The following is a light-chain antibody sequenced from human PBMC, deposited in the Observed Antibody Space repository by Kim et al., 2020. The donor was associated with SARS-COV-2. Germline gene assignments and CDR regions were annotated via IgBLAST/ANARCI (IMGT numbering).Light chain of an antibody. CDR2: DLY. V-gene: IGKV1-39*01. CDR3: HQTYRSPHT. CDR1: RRLSNF. J-gene: IGKJ5*01. Sequence: GSVGDRDTITCRTSRRLSNFLNGYQMKPGKAPTTLIYDLYNLQSGVPSRFSGGGSGTAFTLTISSLQPEDFGTYYCHQTYRSPHTFGQGTRLEIK.